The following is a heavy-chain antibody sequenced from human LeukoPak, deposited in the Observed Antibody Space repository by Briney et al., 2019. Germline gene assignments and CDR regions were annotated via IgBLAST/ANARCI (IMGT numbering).Heavy chain of an antibody. V-gene: IGHV1-46*01. J-gene: IGHJ4*02. CDR3: ARDRFTMVRGIIPGY. D-gene: IGHD3-10*01. Sequence: ASVKVSCKASGFTFTNYYMHWVRQAPGQGLEWMGIINPSGGSTSSAQKFQGRVTMTRDTSTSTVYMELSSLRSEDTAVYYCARDRFTMVRGIIPGYWGQGTLVTVSS. CDR1: GFTFTNYY. CDR2: INPSGGST.